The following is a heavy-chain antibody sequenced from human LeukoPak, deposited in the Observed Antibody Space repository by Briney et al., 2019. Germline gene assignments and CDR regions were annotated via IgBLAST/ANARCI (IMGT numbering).Heavy chain of an antibody. CDR3: AKSTESSGWYDY. J-gene: IGHJ4*02. CDR1: GASITNYF. V-gene: IGHV4-59*03. CDR2: IDYSAYS. Sequence: SETLSLTCTVSGASITNYFWNWIRQPPGKGLEWIGFIDYSAYSKYNPSLKSRVTISRDTSKNQFSLKLTSVTAADTAVYYCAKSTESSGWYDYWGQGTLVTVPS. D-gene: IGHD6-19*01.